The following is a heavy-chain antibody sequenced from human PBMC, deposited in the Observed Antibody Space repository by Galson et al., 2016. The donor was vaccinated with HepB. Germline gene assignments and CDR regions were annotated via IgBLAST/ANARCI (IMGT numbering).Heavy chain of an antibody. D-gene: IGHD3-10*01. J-gene: IGHJ5*02. CDR3: TRVVVSLIRGVSSPLFDD. V-gene: IGHV1-69*13. CDR1: GGTFGSFA. Sequence: SVKVSCKASGGTFGSFAISWVRQAPGQGLEWIGGVIPTFDTTNSEQKFQGRVTTTADASSDTAYMELSSLRSEDTAVYYCTRVVVSLIRGVSSPLFDDWGQGTLVTVSS. CDR2: VIPTFDTT.